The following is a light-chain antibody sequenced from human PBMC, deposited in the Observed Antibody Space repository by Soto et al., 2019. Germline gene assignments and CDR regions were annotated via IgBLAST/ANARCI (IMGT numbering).Light chain of an antibody. CDR3: RQSYSTPRT. V-gene: IGKV1-39*01. CDR1: QSIVSY. J-gene: IGKJ2*02. CDR2: TAS. Sequence: DIQMTQSPSSLSVSVGDRVTITCRASQSIVSYLNLYQQKLGKAPKLLIYTASNLQRGVPSRFSGSGSGTDFTLTISNLQPEDFSTYYCRQSYSTPRTFGQGTKLEIK.